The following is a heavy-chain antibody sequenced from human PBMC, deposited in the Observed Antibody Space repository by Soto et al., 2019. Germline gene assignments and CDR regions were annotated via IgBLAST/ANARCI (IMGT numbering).Heavy chain of an antibody. J-gene: IGHJ4*02. CDR3: ARARSAWNQRELYFDF. CDR1: GFIFSTNW. V-gene: IGHV3-7*05. CDR2: IKQDGIEK. D-gene: IGHD1-1*01. Sequence: GGSLRLSCVVSGFIFSTNWMTWVRQAPGKGLEWVANIKQDGIEKYYVDSVKGRFTISRDNSMNSLYLQMDTLRVEDTAVYYCARARSAWNQRELYFDFWGPGTLVTVSS.